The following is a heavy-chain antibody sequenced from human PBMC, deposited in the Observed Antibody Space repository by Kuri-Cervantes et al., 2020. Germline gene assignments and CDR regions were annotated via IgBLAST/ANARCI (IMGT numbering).Heavy chain of an antibody. CDR2: ISYDGSNK. D-gene: IGHD3-3*01. CDR3: ASDFGAALFDP. V-gene: IGHV3-30*03. Sequence: GGSLRLSCAASGFTFSSYGMHWVRQAPGKGLEWVAVISYDGSNKYYADSVKGRFTISRDNSKNTLYLQMNSLRAEDTAVYYCASDFGAALFDPWGQGTLVTVSS. J-gene: IGHJ5*02. CDR1: GFTFSSYG.